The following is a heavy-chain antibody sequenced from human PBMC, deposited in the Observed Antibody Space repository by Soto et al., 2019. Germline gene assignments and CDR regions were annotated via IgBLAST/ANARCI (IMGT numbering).Heavy chain of an antibody. CDR2: INAGNGNT. D-gene: IGHD1-26*01. Sequence: ASVKVSCKASGYTSTSYAMHWVRQAPGQRLEWMGWINAGNGNTKYSQKFQGRVTITRDTSASTAYMELSSLRSEDTAVYYCARDGGESYSSNWFDPWGQGTLVTSPQ. CDR3: ARDGGESYSSNWFDP. CDR1: GYTSTSYA. J-gene: IGHJ5*02. V-gene: IGHV1-3*01.